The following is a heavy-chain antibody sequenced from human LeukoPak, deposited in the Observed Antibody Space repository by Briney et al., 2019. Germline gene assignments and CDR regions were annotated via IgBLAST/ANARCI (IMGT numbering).Heavy chain of an antibody. J-gene: IGHJ5*02. Sequence: GGSLRLSCTASGFTFGDYAMSWVRQAPGKGLEWVGFIRSKAYGGTTEYAASVKGRFTISRDDSKSIAYLQMNSLKTEDTAVYYCTRESGSGWYHWFDPWGQGTLVTVSS. V-gene: IGHV3-49*04. CDR1: GFTFGDYA. CDR3: TRESGSGWYHWFDP. D-gene: IGHD6-19*01. CDR2: IRSKAYGGTT.